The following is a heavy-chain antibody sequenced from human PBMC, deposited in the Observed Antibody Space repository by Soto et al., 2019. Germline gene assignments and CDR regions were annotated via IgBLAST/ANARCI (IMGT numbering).Heavy chain of an antibody. Sequence: SETLSLTCTVSGGSVSSGSYYWSWIRQPPGKGLEWIGYIYYSGSTNYNPSLKSRVTISVDTSKNQFSLKLSSVTAADTAVYYCAREHRGYYSYGMDVWGQGTTVTVSS. J-gene: IGHJ6*02. V-gene: IGHV4-61*01. CDR1: GGSVSSGSYY. CDR3: AREHRGYYSYGMDV. CDR2: IYYSGST.